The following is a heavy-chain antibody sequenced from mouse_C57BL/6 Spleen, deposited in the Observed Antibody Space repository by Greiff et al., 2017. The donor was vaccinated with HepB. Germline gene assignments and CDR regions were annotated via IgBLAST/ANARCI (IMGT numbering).Heavy chain of an antibody. CDR3: ARDDYDLPWFAY. V-gene: IGHV1-76*01. CDR2: IYPGSGNT. Sequence: VKLMESGAELVRPGASVKLSCKASGYTFTDYYINWVKQRPGQGLEWIARIYPGSGNTYYNEKFKGKATLTAEKSSSTAYMQLSSLTSEDSAVYFCARDDYDLPWFAYWGQGTLVTVSA. D-gene: IGHD2-4*01. CDR1: GYTFTDYY. J-gene: IGHJ3*01.